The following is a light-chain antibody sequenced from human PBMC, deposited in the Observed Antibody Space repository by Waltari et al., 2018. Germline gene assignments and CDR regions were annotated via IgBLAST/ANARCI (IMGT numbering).Light chain of an antibody. J-gene: IGLJ3*02. Sequence: QSALTQPASVSGSPGQSITISCTGTDSDIVPYNYVSWYQQHPGRAPQLIIYGVSDRPSGVSNRFSGSKSGHTASLTISGLQAEDEADYYCSSFTRSRTWLFGGGTKVTVL. CDR3: SSFTRSRTWL. CDR1: DSDIVPYNY. CDR2: GVS. V-gene: IGLV2-14*03.